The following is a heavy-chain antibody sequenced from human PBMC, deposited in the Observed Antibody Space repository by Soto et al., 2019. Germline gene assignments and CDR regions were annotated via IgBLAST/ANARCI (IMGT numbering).Heavy chain of an antibody. CDR3: VRSDGYYRGRWFAP. J-gene: IGHJ5*02. V-gene: IGHV3-23*01. CDR1: GFTFSSYA. D-gene: IGHD1-26*01. CDR2: ISDSGTAT. Sequence: EVQLLESGGGLVQPGGSLRLSCAASGFTFSSYAMSWVLQAPGKGPEWVSAISDSGTATYYADSVKRRFTISRENSRSTRYLQMNSLIAEDTAIHYCVRSDGYYRGRWFAPWGQGTLVTVSS.